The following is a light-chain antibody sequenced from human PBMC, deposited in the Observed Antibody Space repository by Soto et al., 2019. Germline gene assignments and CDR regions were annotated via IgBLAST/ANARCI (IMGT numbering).Light chain of an antibody. CDR2: GAS. CDR1: QSVSSN. CDR3: QQYYDWPLVT. J-gene: IGKJ4*01. Sequence: EIVMTQSPATLSVSPGERATLSCRASQSVSSNVAWYQQKTGQAPRLLIYGASTRAPGIPARFSGSGSETEFTLTISSLQSEDFAVYYCQQYYDWPLVTFGGGTRVDI. V-gene: IGKV3-15*01.